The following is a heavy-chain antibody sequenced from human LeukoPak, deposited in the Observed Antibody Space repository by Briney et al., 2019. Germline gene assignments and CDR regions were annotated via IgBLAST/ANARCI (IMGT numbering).Heavy chain of an antibody. V-gene: IGHV4-39*01. CDR3: ARQFHGSGYVDDL. J-gene: IGHJ5*02. CDR2: IYYSGST. D-gene: IGHD3-22*01. Sequence: SETLSLTCTVSGGSISSSSYYWGWIRQPPGKGLEWIGSIYYSGSTYYNPSLKSRVTISVDTSKNQFSLKLSSVTAADTAVYYCARQFHGSGYVDDLWGQGTLVTVSS. CDR1: GGSISSSSYY.